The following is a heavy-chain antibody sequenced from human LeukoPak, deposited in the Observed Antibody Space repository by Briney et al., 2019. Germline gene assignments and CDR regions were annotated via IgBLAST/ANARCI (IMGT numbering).Heavy chain of an antibody. V-gene: IGHV1-18*01. CDR2: ISTYNGNT. J-gene: IGHJ4*02. D-gene: IGHD2-15*01. Sequence: ASVKVSCKASGYTFTTYGLSWVRQAPGQGLEWMGWISTYNGNTHYAQKLQGRVTMTTDTSTSTAYMELRSLRSDDTAVYYCARNDIVVVVNEYYFDYWGQGTLVTVSS. CDR3: ARNDIVVVVNEYYFDY. CDR1: GYTFTTYG.